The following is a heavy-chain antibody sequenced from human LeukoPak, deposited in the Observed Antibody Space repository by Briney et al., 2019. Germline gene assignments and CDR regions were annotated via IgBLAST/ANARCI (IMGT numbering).Heavy chain of an antibody. CDR1: GYTFTSYD. CDR3: ARDLKRGYSYGGSSGYGY. Sequence: ASVKVSCKASGYTFTSYDINWVRQATGQGLEWMGWMDPNSGNTGYAQKFQGRVTMTRNTSISTAYMELSSLRSEDTAVYYCARDLKRGYSYGGSSGYGYWGQGTLVTVSS. V-gene: IGHV1-8*01. CDR2: MDPNSGNT. D-gene: IGHD5-18*01. J-gene: IGHJ4*02.